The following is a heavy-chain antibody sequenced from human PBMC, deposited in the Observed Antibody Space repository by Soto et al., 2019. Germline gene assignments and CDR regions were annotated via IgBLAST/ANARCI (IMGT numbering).Heavy chain of an antibody. CDR1: GGSLSSGGYS. V-gene: IGHV4-30-2*01. CDR2: IYHSGST. J-gene: IGHJ4*02. Sequence: PSETLSLTCAVSGGSLSSGGYSWSWIRQPPGKGLEWIGYIYHSGSTNYNPSLKSRVTISLDKSKNQSSLKLSSVTAADTDVYYSARLKTYDILNKSDYWGQGSLVTVSS. D-gene: IGHD3-9*01. CDR3: ARLKTYDILNKSDY.